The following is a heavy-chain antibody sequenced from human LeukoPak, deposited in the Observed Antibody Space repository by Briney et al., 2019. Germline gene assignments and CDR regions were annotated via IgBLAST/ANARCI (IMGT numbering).Heavy chain of an antibody. D-gene: IGHD3-9*01. Sequence: GGSLRLSCAASGFTVSSNYMSWVRQAPGKGLEWVSVIYSGGSTYYADSVKGRFTISRHNSKNTLYLQMNSLRAEDTAAYYCARGRGYYDILTGYRGPHYYYGMDVWGQGTTVTVSS. CDR3: ARGRGYYDILTGYRGPHYYYGMDV. V-gene: IGHV3-53*04. J-gene: IGHJ6*02. CDR1: GFTVSSNY. CDR2: IYSGGST.